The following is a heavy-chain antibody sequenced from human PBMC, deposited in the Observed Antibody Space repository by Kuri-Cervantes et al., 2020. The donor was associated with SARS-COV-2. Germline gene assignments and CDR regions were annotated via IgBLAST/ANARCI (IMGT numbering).Heavy chain of an antibody. D-gene: IGHD2-2*01. J-gene: IGHJ5*02. Sequence: GESLKISCASSGFTFSSYSMNWVRQAPGKGLEWVSSISSSSSYIYYADSVKGRFTISRDNAKNSLYLQMNSLRAEDTAAYYCARFVVPAASGSLWFDPWGQGTLVTVSS. CDR2: ISSSSSYI. CDR1: GFTFSSYS. V-gene: IGHV3-21*01. CDR3: ARFVVPAASGSLWFDP.